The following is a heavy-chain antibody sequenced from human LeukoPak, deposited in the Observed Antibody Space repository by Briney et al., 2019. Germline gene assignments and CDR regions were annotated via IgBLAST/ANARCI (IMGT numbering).Heavy chain of an antibody. D-gene: IGHD6-19*01. CDR2: IYSGGST. Sequence: PGGSLRLSCAASGFTVSSNYMSWVRQAPGKGLEWVSVIYSGGSTYYADSVKGRFTISRDNSKNTLYLQMNGLRAEDTAVYYCAKFRSYYYYGMDVWGQGTTVTVSS. CDR3: AKFRSYYYYGMDV. CDR1: GFTVSSNY. J-gene: IGHJ6*02. V-gene: IGHV3-53*01.